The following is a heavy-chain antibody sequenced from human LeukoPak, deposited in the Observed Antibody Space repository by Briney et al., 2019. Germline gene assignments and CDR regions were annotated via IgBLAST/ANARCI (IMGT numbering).Heavy chain of an antibody. CDR1: GGSISSGGYY. D-gene: IGHD6-25*01. CDR3: ARMISARRVDY. J-gene: IGHJ4*02. Sequence: SVTLSLTCTVSGGSISSGGYYWSWIRQPPGKGLEWIGSIYYSGSTYYNPSLKSRVTISVDTSKNQFSLRLGSVTAADTAVYYCARMISARRVDYWGQGTLVTVSS. CDR2: IYYSGST. V-gene: IGHV4-39*07.